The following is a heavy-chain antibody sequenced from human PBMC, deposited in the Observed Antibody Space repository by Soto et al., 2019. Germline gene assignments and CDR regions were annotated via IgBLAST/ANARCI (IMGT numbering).Heavy chain of an antibody. CDR1: GYTFTTYW. V-gene: IGHV5-51*01. CDR3: ARKPDGFDI. J-gene: IGHJ3*02. Sequence: SGESLKISCKVSGYTFTTYWIGWLRQVPGKGLEWIGIIYPSNSDTRYSPSFQGQVTISVDKSISTAYLQWSSLKASDTAIYYCARKPDGFDIWGQGTMVTVSS. CDR2: IYPSNSDT.